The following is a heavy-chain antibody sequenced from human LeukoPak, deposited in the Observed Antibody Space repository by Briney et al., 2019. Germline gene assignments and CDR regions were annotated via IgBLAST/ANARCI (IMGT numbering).Heavy chain of an antibody. Sequence: GGSLRLSCAASGFTFSSYAMTWVRHAPGKGLEWVSGINWNGGSTDYADSVKGRFTISRDNAKNSLYLQMNSLRAEDTALYHCARKRSSGKYFDSWGLGTLVTVSS. V-gene: IGHV3-20*01. CDR1: GFTFSSYA. CDR3: ARKRSSGKYFDS. D-gene: IGHD6-19*01. J-gene: IGHJ4*02. CDR2: INWNGGST.